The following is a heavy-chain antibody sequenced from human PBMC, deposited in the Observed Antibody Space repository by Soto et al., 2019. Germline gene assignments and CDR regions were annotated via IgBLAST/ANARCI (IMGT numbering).Heavy chain of an antibody. V-gene: IGHV3-23*01. Sequence: PGGSLRLSCAASGFTFSSYAMSWVRQAPGKGLEWVSGISGSGGSTHYADSVKGRFTISRDNSKNTLYLQMNSLRAEDTAVYYCAKFLDWLPPSGFDPWGQGTLVTVSS. D-gene: IGHD3-9*01. CDR3: AKFLDWLPPSGFDP. CDR2: ISGSGGST. J-gene: IGHJ5*02. CDR1: GFTFSSYA.